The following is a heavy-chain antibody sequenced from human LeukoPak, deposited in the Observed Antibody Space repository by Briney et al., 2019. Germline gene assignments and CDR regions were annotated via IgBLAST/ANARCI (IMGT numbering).Heavy chain of an antibody. Sequence: PWASVKVSCKASGYTFTSYYMHWVRQAPGQGLEWMGWINPNSGGTNYAQKFQGWVTMTRDTSISTAYMELSRLRSDDTAVYYCARSYYYGSGSYYSFSLGYWGQGTLVTVSS. CDR3: ARSYYYGSGSYYSFSLGY. J-gene: IGHJ4*02. V-gene: IGHV1-2*04. CDR2: INPNSGGT. D-gene: IGHD3-10*01. CDR1: GYTFTSYY.